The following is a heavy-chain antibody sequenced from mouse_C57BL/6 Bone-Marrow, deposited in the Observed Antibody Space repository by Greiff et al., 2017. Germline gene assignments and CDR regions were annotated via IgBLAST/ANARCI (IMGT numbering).Heavy chain of an antibody. J-gene: IGHJ3*01. CDR3: ASRIWFAY. V-gene: IGHV2-2*01. Sequence: VQLQQSGPGLVQPSQSLSITCTVSGFSLTSYGVHWVRQSPGKGLEWLGVIWSGGSTDYNAAFISRLSISKDNSKSQVFFKMNRLQADDTAIYYCASRIWFAYWGQGTLVTVSA. CDR2: IWSGGST. CDR1: GFSLTSYG.